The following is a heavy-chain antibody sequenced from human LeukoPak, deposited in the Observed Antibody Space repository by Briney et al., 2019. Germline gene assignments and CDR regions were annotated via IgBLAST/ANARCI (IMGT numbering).Heavy chain of an antibody. D-gene: IGHD3-22*01. J-gene: IGHJ4*02. CDR1: GFTFSSYA. CDR3: ARDSYYYDSSGYPH. V-gene: IGHV3-30-3*01. CDR2: ISYDGSNK. Sequence: RPGGSLRLSCAASGFTFSSYAMHWVRQAPGKGLEWVAVISYDGSNKYYADSVKGRFTISRDNSENTLYLQMNSLRAEDTAVYYCARDSYYYDSSGYPHWGQGTLVTVSS.